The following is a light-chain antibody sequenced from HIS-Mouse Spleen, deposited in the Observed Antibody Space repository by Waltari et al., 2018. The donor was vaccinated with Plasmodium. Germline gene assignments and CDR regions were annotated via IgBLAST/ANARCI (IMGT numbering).Light chain of an antibody. CDR3: CSYAGSSTFVV. Sequence: QSALTQPASVSGSPGQSITISCTGTSSAVGRYNPVSWYQQHPGKAPKLMIYEGSKRPSGVSNRFSGSKSGNTASLTISGLQAEDEADYYCCSYAGSSTFVVFGGGTKLTVL. CDR1: SSAVGRYNP. CDR2: EGS. V-gene: IGLV2-23*03. J-gene: IGLJ2*01.